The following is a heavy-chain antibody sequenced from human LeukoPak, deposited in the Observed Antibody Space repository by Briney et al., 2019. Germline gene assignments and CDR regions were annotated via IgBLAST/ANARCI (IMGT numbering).Heavy chain of an antibody. D-gene: IGHD3-3*01. Sequence: PGGSLRLSCAASGFTFSSYWVSWVRQAPGKGLEWVANIKQDGSEKYYVDSVKGRFTISRDNAKNSLYLQMNSLRAEDTAVYYCARDMRSSTTYYDFWSGYPAPYYFDYWGQGTLVTVSS. CDR3: ARDMRSSTTYYDFWSGYPAPYYFDY. CDR2: IKQDGSEK. CDR1: GFTFSSYW. J-gene: IGHJ4*02. V-gene: IGHV3-7*01.